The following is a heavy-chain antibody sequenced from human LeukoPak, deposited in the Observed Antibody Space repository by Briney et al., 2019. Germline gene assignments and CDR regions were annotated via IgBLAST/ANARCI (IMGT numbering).Heavy chain of an antibody. CDR1: GYSFASYW. CDR3: ARLGGLTGLNYSDY. V-gene: IGHV5-51*01. Sequence: GESPKISCQGSGYSFASYWIAWVRQMPGKGLEWMGIIYPGDSDTRYSPSFQGQVTISADKSITAAYLQWSSLKASDTAMYYCARLGGLTGLNYSDYWGQGTLVTVSS. CDR2: IYPGDSDT. D-gene: IGHD3-10*01. J-gene: IGHJ4*02.